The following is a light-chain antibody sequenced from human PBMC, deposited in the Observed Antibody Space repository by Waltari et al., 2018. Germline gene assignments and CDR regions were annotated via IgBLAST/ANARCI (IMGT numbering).Light chain of an antibody. J-gene: IGLJ1*01. CDR2: ENN. Sequence: QSLLTQPPSVSGAPGQRVTISCSGSSPNIGAGYDVHWYQQLPGTAPKLLIYENNNRPSGVPDRFSGSKSGTSASLAITGLQADDEADYYGQSYDSSLSGSKVFGTGTKVTVL. CDR1: SPNIGAGYD. CDR3: QSYDSSLSGSKV. V-gene: IGLV1-40*01.